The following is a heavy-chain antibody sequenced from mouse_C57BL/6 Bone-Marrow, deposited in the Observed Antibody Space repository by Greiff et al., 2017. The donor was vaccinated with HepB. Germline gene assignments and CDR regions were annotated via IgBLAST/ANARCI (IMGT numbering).Heavy chain of an antibody. CDR1: GFTFSSYA. J-gene: IGHJ2*01. CDR2: ISDGGSYT. D-gene: IGHD2-4*01. V-gene: IGHV5-4*03. CDR3: ASTMITTDDY. Sequence: DVMLVESGGGLVKPGGSLKLSCAASGFTFSSYAMSWVRQTPEKRLEWVATISDGGSYTYYPDNVKGRFTISRDNAKNNLYLQMSHLKSEDTAMYYCASTMITTDDYWGQGTTLTVSS.